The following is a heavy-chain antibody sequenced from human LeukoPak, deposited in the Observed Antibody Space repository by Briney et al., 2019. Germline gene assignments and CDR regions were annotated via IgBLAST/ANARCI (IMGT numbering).Heavy chain of an antibody. Sequence: QSGGSLRLSCAASGFTFSSYAMSWVRQAPGKGLEWVSAISGSGGSTYYADSVKGRFTISRDNSKNTLYLQMNSLRAEDTAVYYCAKGTVKGPRPPNWFDPWGQGTLVTVSS. D-gene: IGHD4-17*01. J-gene: IGHJ5*02. V-gene: IGHV3-23*01. CDR2: ISGSGGST. CDR1: GFTFSSYA. CDR3: AKGTVKGPRPPNWFDP.